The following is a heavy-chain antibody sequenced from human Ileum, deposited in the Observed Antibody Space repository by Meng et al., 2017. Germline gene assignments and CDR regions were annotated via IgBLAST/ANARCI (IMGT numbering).Heavy chain of an antibody. CDR2: ISDDGHST. CDR3: AREKGSSGRAGWFDP. J-gene: IGHJ5*02. D-gene: IGHD6-19*01. V-gene: IGHV3-30*07. CDR1: AFTFTKQH. Sequence: LSLTCVASAFTFTKQHMHWVRQAPGRGLEWVAGISDDGHSTYYADSVKGRFTISRDNSKKVVYIQIDSLTIDDAGVYYCAREKGSSGRAGWFDPWGQGTLVTVSS.